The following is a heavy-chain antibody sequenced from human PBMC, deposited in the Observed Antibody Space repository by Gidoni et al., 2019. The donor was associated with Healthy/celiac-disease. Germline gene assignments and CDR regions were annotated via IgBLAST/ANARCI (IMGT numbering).Heavy chain of an antibody. V-gene: IGHV3-30*18. CDR3: AKSGYSYGYPWSGYFDL. J-gene: IGHJ2*01. Sequence: QVQLVDSGGGVVQPGRSLRLSCAASGFPFSSYGMHWVRQAPGKGLEWVAVISYDGSNKYYADSVKGRFTISRDNSKNTLYLKMNSLRAEDTAVYYCAKSGYSYGYPWSGYFDLWGRGTLVTVSS. CDR1: GFPFSSYG. D-gene: IGHD5-18*01. CDR2: ISYDGSNK.